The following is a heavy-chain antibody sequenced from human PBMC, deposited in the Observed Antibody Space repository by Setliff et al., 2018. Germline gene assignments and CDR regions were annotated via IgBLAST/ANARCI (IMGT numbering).Heavy chain of an antibody. D-gene: IGHD3-16*01. J-gene: IGHJ6*02. V-gene: IGHV3-20*04. CDR3: ARDLGAIFRYGLDV. CDR2: INWNGGST. CDR1: GFTFDDNG. Sequence: PGGSLRLSCTASGFTFDDNGMSWVRQAPGKGLEWVSGINWNGGSTGYADSVKGRFTISRDRAKNSLYLQMNSLRAEDTAVYYCARDLGAIFRYGLDVWGQGTTVTVSS.